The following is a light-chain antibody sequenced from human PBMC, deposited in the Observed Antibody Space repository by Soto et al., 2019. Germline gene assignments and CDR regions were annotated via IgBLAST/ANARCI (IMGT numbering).Light chain of an antibody. Sequence: DSQMTQSPSSLSASVGDTVTIACRASQSISSRLSWYQQKPGKAPKLLVYGASTLQSGVPSRFSGSGFGTDFTLTINSLQPEDFATYYCQQSYSRVTFGQGTKM. V-gene: IGKV1-39*01. J-gene: IGKJ1*01. CDR1: QSISSR. CDR2: GAS. CDR3: QQSYSRVT.